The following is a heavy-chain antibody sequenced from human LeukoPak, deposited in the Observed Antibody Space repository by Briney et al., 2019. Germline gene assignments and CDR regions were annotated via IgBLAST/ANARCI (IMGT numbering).Heavy chain of an antibody. Sequence: GGSLRLSCAASGFTFSSYEMNWVRQAPGKGLEWVAVIWYDGSNKYYADSVKGRFTISRDNSKNTLYLQMNSLRAEDTAVYYCARDREAAAENWFDPWGQGTLVTVSS. V-gene: IGHV3-33*08. CDR3: ARDREAAAENWFDP. D-gene: IGHD6-13*01. CDR1: GFTFSSYE. CDR2: IWYDGSNK. J-gene: IGHJ5*02.